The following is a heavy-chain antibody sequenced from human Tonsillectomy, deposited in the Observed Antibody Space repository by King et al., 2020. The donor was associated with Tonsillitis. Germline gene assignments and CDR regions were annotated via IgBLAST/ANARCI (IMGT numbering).Heavy chain of an antibody. V-gene: IGHV4-39*01. CDR3: ARYVVGSMQDY. CDR2: ICCSGAH. J-gene: IGHJ4*02. Sequence: QLQESGPGLVKPSETLSLTFTVSGCSITTSTYYWGWIRQPPGKGLEWIGSICCSGAHVYNPALKSRVTISEDRSKNEFSLKVTSVTAADTAVYYCARYVVGSMQDYWGQGTLVTVSS. CDR1: GCSITTSTYY. D-gene: IGHD1-26*01.